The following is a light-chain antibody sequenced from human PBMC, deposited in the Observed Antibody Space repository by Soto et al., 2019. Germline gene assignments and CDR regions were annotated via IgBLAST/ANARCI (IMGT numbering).Light chain of an antibody. J-gene: IGLJ2*01. CDR2: DVS. CDR3: SSYTSSSIVV. Sequence: QSALTQPASVSGSPGQSITISCTGTSSDVGGYNYVSWYQQHPGKAPKLMIYDVSNRPSEVSNRFSGSKSGNTASLTISGLQAEDEADYYCSSYTSSSIVVFGGGTKLTVL. CDR1: SSDVGGYNY. V-gene: IGLV2-14*01.